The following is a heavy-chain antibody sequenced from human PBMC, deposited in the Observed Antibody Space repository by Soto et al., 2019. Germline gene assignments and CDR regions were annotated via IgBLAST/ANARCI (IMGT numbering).Heavy chain of an antibody. Sequence: GGSLRLSCAASGFTFSTYGMHWVRQAPGKGLEWVAVIWYDGSNKYYADSVAGRFTISRDNSKNTLYLQMNSLRAEDTAVYYCASAPYDFWSGYYLDYWGQGTLVTVSS. J-gene: IGHJ4*02. CDR1: GFTFSTYG. CDR3: ASAPYDFWSGYYLDY. V-gene: IGHV3-33*01. CDR2: IWYDGSNK. D-gene: IGHD3-3*01.